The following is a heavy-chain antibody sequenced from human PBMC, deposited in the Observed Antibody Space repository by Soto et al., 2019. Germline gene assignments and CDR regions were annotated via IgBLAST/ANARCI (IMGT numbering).Heavy chain of an antibody. D-gene: IGHD7-27*01. V-gene: IGHV4-39*01. CDR2: IYYSGST. J-gene: IGHJ3*02. CDR3: ARPNTHDAFDI. CDR1: GGSTRGGSYY. Sequence: SETLSLTCTVSGGSTRGGSYYWGGIRRPPGKGLEWIGSIYYSGSTYYNPSLKSRVTISVDTSKNQFSLKLSSVTAADTAVYYCARPNTHDAFDIWGRGTMVTVS.